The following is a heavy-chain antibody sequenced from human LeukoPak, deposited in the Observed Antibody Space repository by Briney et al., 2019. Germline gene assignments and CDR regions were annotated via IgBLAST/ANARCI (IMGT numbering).Heavy chain of an antibody. CDR2: INHSGST. J-gene: IGHJ5*02. CDR1: GGSFSGYY. Sequence: PSETLSLTCAVYGGSFSGYYWSWIRQPPGKGLEWIGEINHSGSTNYNPSLKSRVTIPVDTSKNQFSLKLSSVTAADTAVYYCARAASSGQWLVRPRWFDPWGQGTLVTVSS. CDR3: ARAASSGQWLVRPRWFDP. D-gene: IGHD6-19*01. V-gene: IGHV4-34*01.